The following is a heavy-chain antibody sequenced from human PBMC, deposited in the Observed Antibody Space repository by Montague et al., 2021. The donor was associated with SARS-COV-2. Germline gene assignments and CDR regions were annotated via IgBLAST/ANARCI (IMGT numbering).Heavy chain of an antibody. CDR3: ATESFSGYFD. J-gene: IGHJ4*02. CDR1: GIIFTNSW. Sequence: SLRLSCAASGIIFTNSWMSWVRQAPGKGLEWVANIKQDGTDKYYVDSVKGRFTISRDNAKKSLYLQMNSLTAEDTAVYYCATESFSGYFDWGQGTLVTVSS. D-gene: IGHD3-22*01. V-gene: IGHV3-7*01. CDR2: IKQDGTDK.